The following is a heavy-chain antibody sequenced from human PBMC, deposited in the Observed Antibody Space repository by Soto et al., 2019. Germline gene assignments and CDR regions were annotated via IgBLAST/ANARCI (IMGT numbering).Heavy chain of an antibody. CDR1: GFRFGDHY. CDR2: ISGDAATT. Sequence: QVQLVESGGGLVEPGGSLRLSCAASGFRFGDHYMTWIRQAPGKGLEWVSKISGDAATTYYADSVKGRFTVSRDNAKNSVYLQMNSLRVEDTAVYYCASDPYYYASGFWGQGTLVTVSS. D-gene: IGHD3-10*01. J-gene: IGHJ4*02. CDR3: ASDPYYYASGF. V-gene: IGHV3-11*01.